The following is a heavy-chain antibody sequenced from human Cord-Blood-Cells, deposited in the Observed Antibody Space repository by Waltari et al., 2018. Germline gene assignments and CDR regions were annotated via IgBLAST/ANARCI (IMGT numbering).Heavy chain of an antibody. V-gene: IGHV1-69*18. D-gene: IGHD3-3*01. Sequence: QVQLVQSGAEVKEPWSSVKVSCKAFGVTFRSYVIGWGRQAPGQGLEWMGMINPSCGTANYAQKFQGRVTITGDESTSTAYMELSSLRSEDTAVYYCARSTVFGVVTRIFYMDYWGQGTLVTVSS. CDR1: GVTFRSYV. J-gene: IGHJ4*02. CDR3: ARSTVFGVVTRIFYMDY. CDR2: INPSCGTA.